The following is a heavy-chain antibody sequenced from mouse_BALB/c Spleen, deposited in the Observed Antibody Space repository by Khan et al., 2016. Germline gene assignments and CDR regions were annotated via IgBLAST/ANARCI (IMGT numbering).Heavy chain of an antibody. CDR3: ARSVGYRGFAY. J-gene: IGHJ3*01. D-gene: IGHD2-2*01. V-gene: IGHV3-2*02. Sequence: EVQLVESGPGLVKPSQSLSLTCTVTGYSITSDYAWNWIRQFPGNKLEWMGYISYSGSTNSNPSLKSRVSITRDTSKNQAFLQLNSVTIEDTATYSCARSVGYRGFAYWGQGTLVTVSA. CDR1: GYSITSDYA. CDR2: ISYSGST.